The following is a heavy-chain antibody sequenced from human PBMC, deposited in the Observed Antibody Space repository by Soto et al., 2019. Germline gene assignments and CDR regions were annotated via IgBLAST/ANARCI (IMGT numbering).Heavy chain of an antibody. V-gene: IGHV1-18*01. J-gene: IGHJ6*02. CDR3: AREGKYYFDISGSYYYYGMVV. Sequence: ASVKVSCKASGYTFTSYGISWVRQAPGQGLEWMGWISAYNGNTNYAQKLQGRVTMTTDTSTSTAYMELRSLRSDDTAVYYCAREGKYYFDISGSYYYYGMVVWGQGTTVTVFS. CDR2: ISAYNGNT. CDR1: GYTFTSYG. D-gene: IGHD3-22*01.